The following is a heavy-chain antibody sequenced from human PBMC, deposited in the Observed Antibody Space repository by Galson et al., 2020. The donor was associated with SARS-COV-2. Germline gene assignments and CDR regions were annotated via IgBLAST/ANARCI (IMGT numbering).Heavy chain of an antibody. V-gene: IGHV1-18*01. Sequence: TSVKVSCKSSGYTFNTYGISWVRQAPGQGLEWMGWISPNSGNTYYAQKFQGRVTLTRDKFTSTVYMDLRGLTSDDTAVYYCARDWSTSSRGAFDIWGQGTQVTVSS. CDR3: ARDWSTSSRGAFDI. CDR1: GYTFNTYG. J-gene: IGHJ3*02. CDR2: ISPNSGNT. D-gene: IGHD3-3*01.